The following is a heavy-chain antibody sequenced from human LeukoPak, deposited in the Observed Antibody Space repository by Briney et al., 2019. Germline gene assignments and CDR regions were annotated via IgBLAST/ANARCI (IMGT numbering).Heavy chain of an antibody. J-gene: IGHJ6*02. CDR3: ARVNYYYGSGSYSYYYGIDV. Sequence: GASVKVSCRASGYTFTGCYMHWVRQAPGQGLEWMGWINPNSGGTGCAQKFQGRVTVARDTSIGTAYMELSRLRSDDTAVYYCARVNYYYGSGSYSYYYGIDVWGQGTTVTVSS. D-gene: IGHD3-10*01. V-gene: IGHV1-2*02. CDR2: INPNSGGT. CDR1: GYTFTGCY.